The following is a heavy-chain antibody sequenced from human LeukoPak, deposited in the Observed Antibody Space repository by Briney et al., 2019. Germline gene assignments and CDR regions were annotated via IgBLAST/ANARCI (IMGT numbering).Heavy chain of an antibody. Sequence: SGPTLIKPTQPLTLTCTFSGFSLTGGGVGVGWIRQPPGKALEWLALIYWNDDKRYSPSLKNRLTITKDTSKNQVVLTMTNVDPVDTATYYCAHKWDYNDYFDIWGQGTLVTVSS. CDR3: AHKWDYNDYFDI. CDR1: GFSLTGGGVG. J-gene: IGHJ4*02. D-gene: IGHD1-26*01. CDR2: IYWNDDK. V-gene: IGHV2-5*01.